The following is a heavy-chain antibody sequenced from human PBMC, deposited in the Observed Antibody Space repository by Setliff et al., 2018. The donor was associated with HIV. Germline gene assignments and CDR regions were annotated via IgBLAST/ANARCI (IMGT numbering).Heavy chain of an antibody. V-gene: IGHV6-1*01. J-gene: IGHJ6*03. CDR1: VDSVSSNSAA. CDR3: ARGGDWDDNSYLDV. CDR2: TYYRSKWHN. Sequence: PSQTLSLPCVITVDSVSSNSAAWNWIRQSPLRGLEWLGRTYYRSKWHNDYAVFLKSRITINPDTAKNQFSLQLKSVTPDDTAVYFCARGGDWDDNSYLDVWDKGTTVTVSS. D-gene: IGHD1-1*01.